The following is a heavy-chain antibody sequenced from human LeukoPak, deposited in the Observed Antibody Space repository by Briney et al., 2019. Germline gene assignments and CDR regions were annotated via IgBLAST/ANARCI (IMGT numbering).Heavy chain of an antibody. CDR3: ARKQWLVREFDY. Sequence: ASVKVSCKASGYTFTSYGISWVRQAPGQGLEWMGWISAYNGNTNYAQKLQGRVTMTTDTSTSTAYMELRSLRSDDTAVYSCARKQWLVREFDYWGQGTLVTVSS. J-gene: IGHJ4*02. D-gene: IGHD6-19*01. CDR2: ISAYNGNT. CDR1: GYTFTSYG. V-gene: IGHV1-18*01.